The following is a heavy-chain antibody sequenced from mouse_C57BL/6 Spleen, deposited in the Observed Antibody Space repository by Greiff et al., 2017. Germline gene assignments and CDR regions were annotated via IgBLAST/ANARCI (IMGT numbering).Heavy chain of an antibody. CDR1: GFSLTSYG. CDR2: IWRGGST. D-gene: IGHD4-1*01. Sequence: QVQLQQSGPGLVQPSQSLSITCTVSGFSLTSYGVHWVRQSPGKGLEWLGVIWRGGSTDYNAAFMSRLSITKDNSKSQVFFKMNSLQADDTAIYYCAISGTEGYYAMDYWGQGTSVTVSS. CDR3: AISGTEGYYAMDY. V-gene: IGHV2-5*01. J-gene: IGHJ4*01.